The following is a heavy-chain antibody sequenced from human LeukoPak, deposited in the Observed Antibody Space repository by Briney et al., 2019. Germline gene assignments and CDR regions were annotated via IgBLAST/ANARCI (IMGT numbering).Heavy chain of an antibody. D-gene: IGHD6-6*01. Sequence: GGSLRLSCAASGFTVSSNYMSWVRQAPGKGLEWVSVIYSGGSTYYADSVKGRFTISRDNSKNTLYLQMNSLRAEDTAVYYCARGGDSEQLVYYYYYGMDVWGQGTTVTVSS. CDR3: ARGGDSEQLVYYYYYGMDV. CDR2: IYSGGST. V-gene: IGHV3-53*01. CDR1: GFTVSSNY. J-gene: IGHJ6*02.